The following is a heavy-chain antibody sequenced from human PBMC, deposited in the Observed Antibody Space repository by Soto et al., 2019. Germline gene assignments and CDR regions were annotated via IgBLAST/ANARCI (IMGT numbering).Heavy chain of an antibody. V-gene: IGHV3-23*01. D-gene: IGHD1-26*01. Sequence: TGGSLRLSCAASGFTFSSYAMSWVRQAPGKGLEWVSAISGSGGSTYYADSVKGRFTISRDNSKNTLYLQMNSLRAEDTAVYYCAKDPSGSYGEVVNYWGQGTLVTVSS. CDR1: GFTFSSYA. CDR3: AKDPSGSYGEVVNY. J-gene: IGHJ4*02. CDR2: ISGSGGST.